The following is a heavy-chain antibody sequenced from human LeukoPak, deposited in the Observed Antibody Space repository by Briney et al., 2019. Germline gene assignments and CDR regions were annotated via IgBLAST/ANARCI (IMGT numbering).Heavy chain of an antibody. CDR2: IYYSGST. Sequence: SETLSLTCTVSGGSISSSYWSWIRQPPGKGLQWIGYIYYSGSTNYDPSLKSRITISVDTSKNQFSLRLTSVTAADTAVYSCARIYCSVCNCYSTPRWFDPWGQGTLVTVSS. V-gene: IGHV4-59*08. CDR3: ARIYCSVCNCYSTPRWFDP. J-gene: IGHJ5*02. D-gene: IGHD2-15*01. CDR1: GGSISSSY.